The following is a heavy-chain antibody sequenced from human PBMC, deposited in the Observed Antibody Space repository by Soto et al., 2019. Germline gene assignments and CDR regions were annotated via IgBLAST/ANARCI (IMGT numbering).Heavy chain of an antibody. J-gene: IGHJ3*02. D-gene: IGHD3-22*01. CDR1: GFTFSSYG. Sequence: QVQLVESGGGVVQPGRSLRLSCAASGFTFSSYGMHWVRQAPGKGLEWVAVIWYDGSNKYYADSVKGRFTISRDNSKNTLYLQMNSLRAEGTAVYYCATFMIVDDAFEIWGQGTMVTVSS. V-gene: IGHV3-33*01. CDR2: IWYDGSNK. CDR3: ATFMIVDDAFEI.